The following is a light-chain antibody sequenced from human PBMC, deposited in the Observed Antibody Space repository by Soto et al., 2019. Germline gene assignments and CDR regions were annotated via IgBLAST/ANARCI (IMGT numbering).Light chain of an antibody. CDR3: QQYYTYWT. Sequence: TTSPCTLSLSTGKRDTLSCRASQNVISWLAWYQQKPGKVPKLLIYKASTLESGVPSRFSGSGSGTEFTLTISSLQPDDVATYYCQQYYTYWTFGQGAKVDI. J-gene: IGKJ1*01. V-gene: IGKV1-5*03. CDR2: KAS. CDR1: QNVISW.